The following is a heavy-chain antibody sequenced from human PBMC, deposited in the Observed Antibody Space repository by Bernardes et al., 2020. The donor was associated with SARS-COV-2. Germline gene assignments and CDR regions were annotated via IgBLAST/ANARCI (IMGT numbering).Heavy chain of an antibody. CDR3: ARMDCSGGSCYHPEYYYGMDV. CDR1: GFSLSNARMG. CDR2: IFSNDEK. D-gene: IGHD2-15*01. Sequence: SGPTLVKPTETLTLTCTVSGFSLSNARMGVSWIRQPPGKALEWLAHIFSNDEKSYSTSLKSRLTISKDTSKSQVVLTMTNMDPVDTATYYCARMDCSGGSCYHPEYYYGMDVWGQGTTVTVSS. J-gene: IGHJ6*02. V-gene: IGHV2-26*01.